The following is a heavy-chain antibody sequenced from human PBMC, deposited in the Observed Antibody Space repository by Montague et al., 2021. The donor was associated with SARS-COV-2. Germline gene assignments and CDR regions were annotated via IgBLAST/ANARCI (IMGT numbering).Heavy chain of an antibody. CDR1: GFSFNTHV. V-gene: IGHV3-23*03. D-gene: IGHD1-1*01. Sequence: RLSCAATGFSFNTHVVTWVRQSPGKGLEWVAIIYSDGRTYYGDSVKGRFTISTDSSKTTLYVQMNNLRPEDTAVYYCAKVNERERAIYYYGMDVWGQGTTVTVS. CDR3: AKVNERERAIYYYGMDV. CDR2: IYSDGRT. J-gene: IGHJ6*02.